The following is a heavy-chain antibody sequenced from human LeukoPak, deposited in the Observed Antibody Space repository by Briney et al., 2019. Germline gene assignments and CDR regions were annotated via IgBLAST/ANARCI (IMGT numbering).Heavy chain of an antibody. D-gene: IGHD4-17*01. CDR2: IYYSGST. J-gene: IGHJ5*02. V-gene: IGHV4-39*01. CDR3: ARLPLYGDYDGGNWFDP. CDR1: GCSISSSSYY. Sequence: SEALSLTCTVSGCSISSSSYYWGWIRQPPGKGLEWIGSIYYSGSTYYNPSRKRRVTISVDTSKNQFSLKLSSVTAADTAAYYCARLPLYGDYDGGNWFDPWGQGTLVTVSS.